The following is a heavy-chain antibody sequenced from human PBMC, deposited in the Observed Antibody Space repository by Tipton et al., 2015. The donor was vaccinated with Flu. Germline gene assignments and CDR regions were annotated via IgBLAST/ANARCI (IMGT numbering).Heavy chain of an antibody. J-gene: IGHJ4*02. D-gene: IGHD6-19*01. CDR1: GYTFSRNG. CDR3: ARELQLGIELAATTRMFDS. Sequence: QMQLVQSGAEVKKPGASVKVSCKASGYTFSRNGISWVRQAPGQGLEWMGWINPKTGNTNFVQKLQGRVTMTIDTSTSTAYMELRSLRSDDTAMYYCARELQLGIELAATTRMFDSWGQGTLLTVSS. V-gene: IGHV1-18*04. CDR2: INPKTGNT.